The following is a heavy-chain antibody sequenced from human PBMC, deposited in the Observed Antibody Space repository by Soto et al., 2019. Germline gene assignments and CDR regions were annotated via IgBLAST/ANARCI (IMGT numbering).Heavy chain of an antibody. D-gene: IGHD4-17*01. CDR3: ARESSSTVTTGGGGSAKDY. Sequence: QVLLVESGGGVVQPGRSLRLACAASGLTFSNYAMHWVRQAPGKGLEWVAFISYDGTNRCYPDSVKGRFTISRDNSKNMQYLQMNSLKAEETAVYDCARESSSTVTTGGGGSAKDYWGQGTLVTVSS. J-gene: IGHJ4*02. CDR1: GLTFSNYA. CDR2: ISYDGTNR. V-gene: IGHV3-30-3*01.